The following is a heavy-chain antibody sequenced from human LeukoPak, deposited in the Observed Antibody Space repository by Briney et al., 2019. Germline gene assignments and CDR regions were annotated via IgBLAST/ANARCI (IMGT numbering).Heavy chain of an antibody. D-gene: IGHD3-9*01. CDR1: GGSISSYY. CDR3: ARGGYYDILTGYYVYLDY. J-gene: IGHJ4*02. V-gene: IGHV4-59*01. CDR2: IHYSGST. Sequence: SETLSLTCTVSGGSISSYYWSWIRQPPGKGLEWIGYIHYSGSTNYNPSLESRVTISVDTSKNQFSLKLSSVTAADTAVYYCARGGYYDILTGYYVYLDYWGQGTPVTVSS.